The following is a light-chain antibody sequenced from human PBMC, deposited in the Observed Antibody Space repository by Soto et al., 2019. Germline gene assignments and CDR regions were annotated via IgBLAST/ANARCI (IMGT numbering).Light chain of an antibody. CDR3: QQYNNWPPDRT. CDR1: QSVGSN. CDR2: GAS. V-gene: IGKV3-15*01. J-gene: IGKJ1*01. Sequence: EIVMTQSPATLSVSPGERATLSCRASQSVGSNLAWYQQKPGQAPRLLIYGASTRARGIPARYSGSGSGTELTLTISSLQSEDFAIYFCQQYNNWPPDRTFGQGTKVEIK.